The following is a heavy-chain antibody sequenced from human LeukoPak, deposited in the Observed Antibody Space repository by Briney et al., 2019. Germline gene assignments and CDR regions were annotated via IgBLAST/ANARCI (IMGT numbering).Heavy chain of an antibody. CDR1: GFTFSDYY. CDR2: ISSSGSTI. CDR3: ARATPQYQLPQGYGMDV. D-gene: IGHD2-2*01. Sequence: GGSLRLSCAASGFTFSDYYMSWIRQAPGKGLEWVSYISSSGSTIYYADSVKGRFTISRDNAKNSLYLQMNSLRAEDTAVYYCARATPQYQLPQGYGMDVWGQGTTVTVSS. J-gene: IGHJ6*02. V-gene: IGHV3-11*01.